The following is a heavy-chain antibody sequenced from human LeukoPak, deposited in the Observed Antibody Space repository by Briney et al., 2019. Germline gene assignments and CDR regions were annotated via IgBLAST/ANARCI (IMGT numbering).Heavy chain of an antibody. CDR1: AFSSSSYT. Sequence: PGGSLRLSCAPSAFSSSSYTMNWVRPAPGEGPEWVSSIRSSSSYIYYADSVTGPFTLSRDNAKNSLYLQMNSLRAEDTAVYYCAKPYDSSGYYLNFDAFDIWGQGTMVTVSP. J-gene: IGHJ3*02. V-gene: IGHV3-21*01. CDR2: IRSSSSYI. CDR3: AKPYDSSGYYLNFDAFDI. D-gene: IGHD3-22*01.